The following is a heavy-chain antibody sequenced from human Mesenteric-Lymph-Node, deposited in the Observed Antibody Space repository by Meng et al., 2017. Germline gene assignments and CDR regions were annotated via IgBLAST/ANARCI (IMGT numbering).Heavy chain of an antibody. V-gene: IGHV3-21*01. Sequence: GESLKISCAASGFTFSSYAMSWVRQAPGKGLEWVSSISSSSSYIYYADSVKGRFTISRDNAKNSLYLQMNSLRAEDTAVYYCASLKYSSSFIGSVYWGQGTLVTVSS. D-gene: IGHD6-6*01. J-gene: IGHJ4*02. CDR1: GFTFSSYA. CDR3: ASLKYSSSFIGSVY. CDR2: ISSSSSYI.